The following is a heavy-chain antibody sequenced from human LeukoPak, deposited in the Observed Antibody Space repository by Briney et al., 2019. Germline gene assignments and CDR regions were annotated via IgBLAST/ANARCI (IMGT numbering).Heavy chain of an antibody. V-gene: IGHV4-59*01. CDR1: GGSISSYY. CDR2: IYYSGST. J-gene: IGHJ4*02. Sequence: PSETLSLTCTVSGGSISSYYWSWIRQPPGKGLEWIGYIYYSGSTNDNPSLKSRGTIAVDTSKNQFSLKLSSVTAADTAVYYCARDRELAYWRQGTLLTVSS. D-gene: IGHD1-26*01. CDR3: ARDRELAY.